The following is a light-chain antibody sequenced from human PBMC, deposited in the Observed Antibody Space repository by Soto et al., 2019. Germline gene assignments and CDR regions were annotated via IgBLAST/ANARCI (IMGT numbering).Light chain of an antibody. CDR3: QQYNNYPIT. CDR1: QSISSW. Sequence: DIQMTQSPSTLSASVGDRVTITCRASQSISSWLAWYQQKPEKAPKVLIYKASSLQSGVPSRFSGSGSGTEFTLTISSLQPDDFATYYCQQYNNYPITCGQGTRLEIK. V-gene: IGKV1-5*03. CDR2: KAS. J-gene: IGKJ5*01.